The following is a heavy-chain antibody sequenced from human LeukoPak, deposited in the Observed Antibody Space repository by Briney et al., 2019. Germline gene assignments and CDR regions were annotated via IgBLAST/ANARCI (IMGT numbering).Heavy chain of an antibody. V-gene: IGHV3-23*01. CDR1: GFTFSSYG. J-gene: IGHJ4*02. CDR3: ARIGASSYYYGSGSYYRSYFDY. D-gene: IGHD3-10*01. Sequence: GGSLRLPCAASGFTFSSYGMSWVRQAPGKGLEWVSAISGSGGSTYYADSVKGRFTISRDNSKNTLYLQMNSLRAEDTAVYYCARIGASSYYYGSGSYYRSYFDYWGQGTLVTVSS. CDR2: ISGSGGST.